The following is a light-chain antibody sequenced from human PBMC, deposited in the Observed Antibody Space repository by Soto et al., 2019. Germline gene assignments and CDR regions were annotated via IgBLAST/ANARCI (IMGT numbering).Light chain of an antibody. V-gene: IGLV3-1*01. CDR2: QDS. CDR3: QACDSSTYVV. J-gene: IGLJ2*01. Sequence: SYELTQPPSVSVSPGQTASITCSGDKLGDKYACWYQQKPGQSPVLVIYQDSKRPSGIPERFSGSNSGNTATLTISGTQAMDEADYYCQACDSSTYVVFGGGTELTVL. CDR1: KLGDKY.